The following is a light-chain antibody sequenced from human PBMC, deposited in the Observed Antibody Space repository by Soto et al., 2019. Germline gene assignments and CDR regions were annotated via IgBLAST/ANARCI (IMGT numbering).Light chain of an antibody. CDR1: TSDVGGYNY. J-gene: IGLJ2*01. V-gene: IGLV2-14*03. Sequence: QSVLTQPASVSGSPGQSVTISCTATTSDVGGYNYLSWYQQHPGKAPKLILYDGSSRPSGVSNRFSGSKSGNTASLIISGLQPEDEADYHCSSYTRTTVVFGGGTQLTVL. CDR3: SSYTRTTVV. CDR2: DGS.